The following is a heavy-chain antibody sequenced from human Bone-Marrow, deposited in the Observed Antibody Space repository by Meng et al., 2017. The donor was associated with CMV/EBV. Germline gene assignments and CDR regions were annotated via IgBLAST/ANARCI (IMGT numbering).Heavy chain of an antibody. CDR3: ARSIESRRGHLDAFDI. V-gene: IGHV3-48*04. CDR1: GFSFSSYS. J-gene: IGHJ3*02. D-gene: IGHD6-6*01. CDR2: ISSSSSTI. Sequence: GGSLRLCCAVSGFSFSSYSMNWVRQAPGKGLEWVSYISSSSSTIYYADSVKGRFTISRDNAKNSLYLQMNSLRAEDTAVYYCARSIESRRGHLDAFDIWGQGTMVTVSS.